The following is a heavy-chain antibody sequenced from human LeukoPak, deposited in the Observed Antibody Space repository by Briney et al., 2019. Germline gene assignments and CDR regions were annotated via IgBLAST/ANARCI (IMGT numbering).Heavy chain of an antibody. CDR3: AKSMTLQWRGFFDL. D-gene: IGHD6-19*01. Sequence: GGSLRLSCAASGFTFSTYAMSWVRQAPGKGLEWVSTISDSGANTYYADSVRGRFTISRDDSKNTLYLQKNSLRADDTAIYYCAKSMTLQWRGFFDLWGRGTHVTVSS. CDR1: GFTFSTYA. CDR2: ISDSGANT. V-gene: IGHV3-23*01. J-gene: IGHJ2*01.